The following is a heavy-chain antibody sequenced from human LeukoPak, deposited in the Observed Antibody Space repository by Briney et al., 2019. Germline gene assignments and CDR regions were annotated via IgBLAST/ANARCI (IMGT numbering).Heavy chain of an antibody. J-gene: IGHJ4*02. CDR1: GYTFTSYG. V-gene: IGHV1-18*01. CDR3: ARDLQRYSSGWYLDY. D-gene: IGHD6-19*01. Sequence: ASVKVSCKASGYTFTSYGISWVRQAPGQGLEWMGWISAYNGNTNYAQKLQGRVTMTTDTSTSTAYMELRSLRSDDTAVYYCARDLQRYSSGWYLDYWGQGTLVTVSS. CDR2: ISAYNGNT.